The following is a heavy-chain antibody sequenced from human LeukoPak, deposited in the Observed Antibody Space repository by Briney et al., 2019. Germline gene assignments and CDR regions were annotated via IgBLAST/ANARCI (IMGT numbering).Heavy chain of an antibody. Sequence: GGSLRLSCAASGFTFSSYSMNWVRQAPGKGLEWVSSISSSSSYIYYADSVKGRFTISRDNAENSLYLQMNSLRAEDTAVYYCARVYCSGGSCYDASAAFDIWGQGTMVTVSS. D-gene: IGHD2-15*01. CDR1: GFTFSSYS. J-gene: IGHJ3*02. CDR3: ARVYCSGGSCYDASAAFDI. CDR2: ISSSSSYI. V-gene: IGHV3-21*01.